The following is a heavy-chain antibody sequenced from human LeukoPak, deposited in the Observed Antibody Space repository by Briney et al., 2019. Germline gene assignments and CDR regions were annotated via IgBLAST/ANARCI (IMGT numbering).Heavy chain of an antibody. D-gene: IGHD3-3*01. J-gene: IGHJ4*02. CDR3: ARAGGDDFWSGYYGPFDY. CDR1: GGSISSYY. CDR2: IYYSGST. V-gene: IGHV4-59*01. Sequence: PSETLSLTCTVSGGSISSYYWSWIRQPPGKGLEWIGYIYYSGSTNYNPSLKSRVTISVDTSKNQFSLKLSSVTAADTAVYYCARAGGDDFWSGYYGPFDYWGQGTLVTVSS.